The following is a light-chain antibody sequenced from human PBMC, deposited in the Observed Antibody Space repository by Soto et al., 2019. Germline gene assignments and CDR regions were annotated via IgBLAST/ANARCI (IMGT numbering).Light chain of an antibody. J-gene: IGKJ4*01. CDR2: GAS. Sequence: IVLTQSPGTLSLSPGERATLSCRASQSVSSSYLAWYQQKPGQAPRLLIYGASSRATGIPDRFSGSGSGTDFTLTISRLEPEDFAVYYCQQYGSSPPITFGGGTNVDIK. CDR1: QSVSSSY. CDR3: QQYGSSPPIT. V-gene: IGKV3-20*01.